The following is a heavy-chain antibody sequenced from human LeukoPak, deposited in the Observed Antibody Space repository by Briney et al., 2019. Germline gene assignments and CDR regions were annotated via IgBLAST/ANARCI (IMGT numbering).Heavy chain of an antibody. CDR2: IIPIFGTA. CDR3: AREVDEDYDFWSGYSYFDY. Sequence: SVKVSCKASGGTFSSYAISWVRQAPGQGLKWMGRIIPIFGTANYAQKFQGRVTITTDESTSTAYMELSSLRSEDTAVYYCAREVDEDYDFWSGYSYFDYWGQGTLVTVSS. J-gene: IGHJ4*02. CDR1: GGTFSSYA. D-gene: IGHD3-3*01. V-gene: IGHV1-69*05.